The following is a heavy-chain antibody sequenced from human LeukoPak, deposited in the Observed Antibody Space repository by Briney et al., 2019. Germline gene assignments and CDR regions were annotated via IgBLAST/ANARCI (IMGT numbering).Heavy chain of an antibody. D-gene: IGHD6-6*01. V-gene: IGHV1-69*13. J-gene: IGHJ3*02. Sequence: GASVKVSCKASGGTFSSYAISWVRQAPGQGLEWMGGIIPIFGTANYAQKFQGRVTITADESTSTAYMELSSLRSEDTAVYYCARGVEYSSHGDAFDIWGQGTMVTVSS. CDR1: GGTFSSYA. CDR2: IIPIFGTA. CDR3: ARGVEYSSHGDAFDI.